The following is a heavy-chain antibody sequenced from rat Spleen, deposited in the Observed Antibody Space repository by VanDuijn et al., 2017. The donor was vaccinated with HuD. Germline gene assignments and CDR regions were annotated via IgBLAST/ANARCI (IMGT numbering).Heavy chain of an antibody. D-gene: IGHD1-1*01. Sequence: EVQLVESGGGLVQPGRSLKLSCAASGFTFSDYAMAWVRQAPKKGLEWVAYISAGGDSTYYRDSVKGRFTISRDNAKSTLYLQMDSLRSEDTATYYCTTGLQWGQGVMVTVSS. CDR3: TTGLQ. CDR1: GFTFSDYA. CDR2: ISAGGDST. J-gene: IGHJ2*01. V-gene: IGHV5-27*01.